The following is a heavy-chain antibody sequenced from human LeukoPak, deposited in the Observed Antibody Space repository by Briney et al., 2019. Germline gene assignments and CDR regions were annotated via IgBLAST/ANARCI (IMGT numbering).Heavy chain of an antibody. J-gene: IGHJ5*02. CDR3: AKRLWSSSTSCYDCWFDP. CDR1: GFTLENYA. D-gene: IGHD2-2*01. CDR2: ISGSGVTT. V-gene: IGHV3-23*01. Sequence: GGSLRLSCGASGFTLENYAINWVRQAPGKGLEWVSAISGSGVTTYYADSVKGRFTISRDNSKNTLYLQMNSLRAEDTAVYYCAKRLWSSSTSCYDCWFDPWGQGTLVTVSS.